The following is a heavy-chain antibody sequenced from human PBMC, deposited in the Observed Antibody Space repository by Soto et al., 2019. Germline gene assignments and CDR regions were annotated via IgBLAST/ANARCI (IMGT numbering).Heavy chain of an antibody. J-gene: IGHJ4*02. CDR1: GFPFTSYG. CDR2: INTNGNR. Sequence: EVQLLESGGGLVQPGGSLRLSCAASGFPFTSYGVSWVRQAPGKGLEWVSTINTNGNRHYADSVKGRFTISRDSSESMLYLAMNTLRAEDTALYYCARKLGVGHYPFRHWGQGTLVTVSS. V-gene: IGHV3-23*01. D-gene: IGHD7-27*01. CDR3: ARKLGVGHYPFRH.